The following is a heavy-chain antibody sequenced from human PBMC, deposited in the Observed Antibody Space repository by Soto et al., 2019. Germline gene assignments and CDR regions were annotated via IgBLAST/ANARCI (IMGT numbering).Heavy chain of an antibody. CDR3: AKAIRLHFDY. D-gene: IGHD4-17*01. V-gene: IGHV3-23*01. Sequence: PGGSLRLSCAASGFSFRTYAMSWVRRAPGKGLEWVSALSGSGNKTYYADSVRGRFTISRDNSKNTLYLQMHSLRVEDTAVYYCAKAIRLHFDYWGQGTVVTVSS. CDR1: GFSFRTYA. CDR2: LSGSGNKT. J-gene: IGHJ4*02.